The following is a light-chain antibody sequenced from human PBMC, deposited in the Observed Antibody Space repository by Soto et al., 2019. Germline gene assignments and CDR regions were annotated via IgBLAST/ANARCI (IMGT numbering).Light chain of an antibody. CDR1: QGIRND. CDR3: LQHTSYPLT. CDR2: AIS. J-gene: IGKJ4*01. Sequence: DIQMTQSPSSLSASVGDRVTITCRASQGIRNDLAWYQQKPGKAPERLIYAISSLQSGVPSRFSGSGSGTEFTLTISSLQPEDFATYYCLQHTSYPLTFGGGTKVEIK. V-gene: IGKV1-17*01.